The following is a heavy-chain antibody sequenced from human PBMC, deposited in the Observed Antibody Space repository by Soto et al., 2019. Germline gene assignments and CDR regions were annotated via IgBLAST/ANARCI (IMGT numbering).Heavy chain of an antibody. D-gene: IGHD1-1*01. Sequence: QVPLVESGGGVVQPGRSLRLSCAASGFTFSSYGMHWVRQAPGKGLEWVAVIWYDGSNKYYADSVKGRFTISRDNSKTTLYLQMNSLRAEDRAVYYCARDWGEMATTEAFDYWGQGTLVTVSS. CDR2: IWYDGSNK. J-gene: IGHJ4*02. CDR3: ARDWGEMATTEAFDY. V-gene: IGHV3-33*01. CDR1: GFTFSSYG.